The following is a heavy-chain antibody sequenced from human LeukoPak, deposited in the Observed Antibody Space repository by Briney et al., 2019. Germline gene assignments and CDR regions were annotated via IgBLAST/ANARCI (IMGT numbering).Heavy chain of an antibody. V-gene: IGHV4-34*01. J-gene: IGHJ5*02. D-gene: IGHD2-15*01. CDR1: GGSFSGYY. Sequence: PSETLSLTCAVYGGSFSGYYWSWIRQPPGKGLEWIGEINHSGSTNYNPSLKSRVTISVDTSKNQFSLKLSSVTAADTAVYYCARGGGVVAATPWFDPWGQGTLVTVSS. CDR3: ARGGGVVAATPWFDP. CDR2: INHSGST.